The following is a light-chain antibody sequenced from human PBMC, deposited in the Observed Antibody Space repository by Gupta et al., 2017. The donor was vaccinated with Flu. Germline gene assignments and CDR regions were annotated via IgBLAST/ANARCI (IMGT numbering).Light chain of an antibody. CDR1: NIGSKS. Sequence: SSWLTQPPSVSVAPGQAASITWGGNNIGSKSVHWYQQKPGQAPVLVVYDDGDRPSGIPERCSGSNSGNTATLTISRVEAGDEADYYCQVWDSSSDHVVFGGGTKLTVL. CDR2: DDG. J-gene: IGLJ2*01. CDR3: QVWDSSSDHVV. V-gene: IGLV3-21*02.